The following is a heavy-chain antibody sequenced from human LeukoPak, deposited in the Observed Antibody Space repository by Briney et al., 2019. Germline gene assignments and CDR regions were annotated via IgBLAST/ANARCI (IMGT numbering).Heavy chain of an antibody. CDR2: IHYGGNT. CDR1: GGSINSYY. D-gene: IGHD2-2*01. CDR3: ARGGDIVVVPAALFDY. J-gene: IGHJ4*02. Sequence: ETLSLTCTVSGGSINSYYWNWIRQPPGKGLEWIGYIHYGGNTNYNPSLKSRVTISVDTSKNQFSLKLSSVTAADTAVYYCARGGDIVVVPAALFDYWGQGTLVTVSS. V-gene: IGHV4-59*01.